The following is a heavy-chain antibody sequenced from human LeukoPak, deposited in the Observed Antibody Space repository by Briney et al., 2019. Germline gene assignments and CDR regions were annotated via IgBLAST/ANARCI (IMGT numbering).Heavy chain of an antibody. Sequence: HPGGSLRLSCAASGFTFSSYEMNWVRQPPGKGLEWVSYISNSGSTIYYADSVKGRFTISRDNAKNSLYLQVNSLRAEDRAVYYCASGSGYCSSTSCVPPCDYWGQGTLVTVSS. J-gene: IGHJ4*02. CDR1: GFTFSSYE. CDR3: ASGSGYCSSTSCVPPCDY. V-gene: IGHV3-48*03. D-gene: IGHD2-2*01. CDR2: ISNSGSTI.